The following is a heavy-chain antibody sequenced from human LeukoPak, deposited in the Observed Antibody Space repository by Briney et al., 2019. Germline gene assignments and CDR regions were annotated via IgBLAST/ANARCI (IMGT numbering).Heavy chain of an antibody. CDR1: GASFSGYY. CDR2: INHSGST. D-gene: IGHD3-10*01. Sequence: SSETLSLTCAVYGASFSGYYWSWIRQPPGKGLEWIGEINHSGSTNYNPSLKSRVTISVDTSKNQFSLKLSSVTAADTAVYYCARGHGVRPMVRAYPDHHKSDYRGQVSLVTVSS. CDR3: ARGHGVRPMVRAYPDHHKSDY. V-gene: IGHV4-34*01. J-gene: IGHJ4*02.